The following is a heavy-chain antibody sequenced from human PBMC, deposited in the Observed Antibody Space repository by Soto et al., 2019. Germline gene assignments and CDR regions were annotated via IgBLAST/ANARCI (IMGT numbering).Heavy chain of an antibody. CDR3: ARGEYYGSGSYSY. CDR1: GYTFTSYA. CDR2: INAGNGNT. V-gene: IGHV1-3*01. J-gene: IGHJ4*02. Sequence: QVQLVQSGAEVKKPGASVKVSCKASGYTFTSYAMHWVRQAPGQRLEWMGWINAGNGNTKYSQKFQGRVTITRDTSARTAYMELSSLRLKDTAVYYGARGEYYGSGSYSYWGQGTLVTVSS. D-gene: IGHD3-10*01.